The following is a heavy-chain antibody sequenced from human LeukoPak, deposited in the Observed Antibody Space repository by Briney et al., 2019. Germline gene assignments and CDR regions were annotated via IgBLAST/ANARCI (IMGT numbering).Heavy chain of an antibody. CDR2: IIPIFGTA. J-gene: IGHJ5*02. Sequence: ASVKVSCKASGGTFSSYAISWVRQAPGQGLEWMGGIIPIFGTANYAQKFQGRVTITADESTSTAYMELSSLRSEDTAVYYCARDGNQLLFNWFGPWGQGTLVTVSS. CDR3: ARDGNQLLFNWFGP. V-gene: IGHV1-69*01. D-gene: IGHD2-2*01. CDR1: GGTFSSYA.